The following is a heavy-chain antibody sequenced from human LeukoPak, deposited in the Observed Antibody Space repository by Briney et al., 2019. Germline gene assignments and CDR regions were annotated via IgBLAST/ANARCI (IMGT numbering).Heavy chain of an antibody. V-gene: IGHV4-39*07. CDR3: ARPGFTGIAAAVFDY. CDR2: INYRGST. J-gene: IGHJ4*02. D-gene: IGHD6-13*01. CDR1: GGSISSSSYY. Sequence: SETLSLTCTVSGGSISSSSYYWGWIRQPPGKGLEWIGEINYRGSTNYNPSLKSRVTISVDTCKNQFSLKLSSVTAADTAVYYCARPGFTGIAAAVFDYWGQGTLVTVSS.